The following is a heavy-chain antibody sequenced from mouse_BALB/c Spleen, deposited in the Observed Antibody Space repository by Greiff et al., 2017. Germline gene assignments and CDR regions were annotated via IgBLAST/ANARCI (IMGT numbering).Heavy chain of an antibody. J-gene: IGHJ4*01. CDR3: ASYYYGSSPYAMDY. CDR2: INPSNGRT. Sequence: VQLQQPGAELVKPGASVKLSCKASGYTFTSYWMHWVKQRPGQGLEWIGEINPSNGRTNYNEKFKSKATLTVDKSSSTAYMQLSSLTSEDSAVYYCASYYYGSSPYAMDYWGQGTSVTVSS. V-gene: IGHV1S81*02. CDR1: GYTFTSYW. D-gene: IGHD1-1*01.